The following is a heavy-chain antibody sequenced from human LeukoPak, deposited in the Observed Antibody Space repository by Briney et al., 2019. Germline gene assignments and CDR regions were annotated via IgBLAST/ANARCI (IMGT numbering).Heavy chain of an antibody. V-gene: IGHV4-61*01. J-gene: IGHJ4*02. CDR3: ARDTPGRGAGYYFDY. CDR1: GGSVSSGSYY. Sequence: SETLSLTCTVSGGSVSSGSYYWSWIRQPPGKGLEWIGYIYYSGSTNYNPSLKSRVTISVDTSKNQSSLKLSSVTAADTAVYYCARDTPGRGAGYYFDYWGQGTLVTVSS. CDR2: IYYSGST. D-gene: IGHD1-26*01.